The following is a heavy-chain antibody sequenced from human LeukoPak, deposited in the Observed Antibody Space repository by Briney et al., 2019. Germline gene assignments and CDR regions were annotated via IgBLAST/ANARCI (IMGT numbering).Heavy chain of an antibody. J-gene: IGHJ3*02. D-gene: IGHD2/OR15-2a*01. Sequence: PSETLSLTCTVSSGSIKNSNYYWGWIRQPPGKGLEWIGSIFYDGSADYHPSLKSRVTISVDTSKNQFSLKLSSVTAADTAAYYCASTFRLLDAFYTWGQGTMVTASS. CDR3: ASTFRLLDAFYT. CDR2: IFYDGSA. V-gene: IGHV4-39*07. CDR1: SGSIKNSNYY.